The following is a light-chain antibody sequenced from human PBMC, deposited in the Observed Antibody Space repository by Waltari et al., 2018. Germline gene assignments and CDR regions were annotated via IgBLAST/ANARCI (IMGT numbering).Light chain of an antibody. CDR1: ALPKKY. J-gene: IGLJ2*01. CDR2: EDS. CDR3: YSTDSSGNQV. V-gene: IGLV3-10*01. Sequence: SYELTQPPSVSVSPGQTARITCSGEALPKKYAYWYQQKSGQAPVLVIYEDSKRPSGIPERFSGSSSGTMATLTISGAQVEDEADYYCYSTDSSGNQVFGGGTKLTVL.